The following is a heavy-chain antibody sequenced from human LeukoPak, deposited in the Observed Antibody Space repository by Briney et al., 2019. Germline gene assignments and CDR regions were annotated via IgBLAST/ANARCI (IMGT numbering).Heavy chain of an antibody. V-gene: IGHV3-30*18. CDR3: AKPTTETTSYFFDY. Sequence: GGSLRLSCAASGFSFNHYRMHWFRQAPGKGLEWVASISYHTTDKFYADSVKGRFTISRDNSLDTLYLQMNSLRVEDTAIYYCAKPTTETTSYFFDYWGQGTLVTVSS. CDR1: GFSFNHYR. CDR2: ISYHTTDK. D-gene: IGHD4-17*01. J-gene: IGHJ4*02.